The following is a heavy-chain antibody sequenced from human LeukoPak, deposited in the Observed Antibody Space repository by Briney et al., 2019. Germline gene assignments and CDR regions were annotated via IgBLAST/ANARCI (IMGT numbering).Heavy chain of an antibody. D-gene: IGHD6-13*01. Sequence: PGGCLRLSCAASGFTFSIYAMSWVRQAPGKVREWVANIKQEGGEKYYGDSGKGRFTISTDNAKNSLYLQMNSLRAEDTGVYHCARDRGGYSTSWGPAIIDYWPQGPLVTVPS. J-gene: IGHJ4*02. V-gene: IGHV3-7*01. CDR3: ARDRGGYSTSWGPAIIDY. CDR2: IKQEGGEK. CDR1: GFTFSIYA.